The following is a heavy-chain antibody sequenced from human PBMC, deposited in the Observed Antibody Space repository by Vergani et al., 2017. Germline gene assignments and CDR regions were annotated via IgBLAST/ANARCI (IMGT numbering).Heavy chain of an antibody. CDR2: IKSKTDGGTT. CDR1: GFTFINAW. Sequence: EVQLVESGGGLVKPGGSLRLSCAASGFTFINAWMTWVRQAPGKGLEWVGRIKSKTDGGTTYYAAPVKGKFTISRDDSKNTLYLQMNSLKTEDTAVYYCARATWIQLSCWFDPWGQGTLVTVSS. D-gene: IGHD5-18*01. CDR3: ARATWIQLSCWFDP. J-gene: IGHJ5*02. V-gene: IGHV3-15*01.